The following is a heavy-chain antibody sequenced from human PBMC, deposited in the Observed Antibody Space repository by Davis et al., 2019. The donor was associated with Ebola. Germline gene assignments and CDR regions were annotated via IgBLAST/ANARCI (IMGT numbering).Heavy chain of an antibody. V-gene: IGHV3-20*04. D-gene: IGHD2-2*01. CDR2: VSWNGATT. Sequence: PGGFLRLSCAASGFTFSSSWMHWVRQVPGKGLEWVSGVSWNGATTGYADSVKGRFTISRDNAKNSLDLEMNNLRVEDTALYYCARGTHYAHDYWGQGTLVTVSS. CDR3: ARGTHYAHDY. J-gene: IGHJ4*02. CDR1: GFTFSSSW.